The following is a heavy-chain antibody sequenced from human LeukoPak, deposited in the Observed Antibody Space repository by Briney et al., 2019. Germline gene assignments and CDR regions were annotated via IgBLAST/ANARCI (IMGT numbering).Heavy chain of an antibody. Sequence: PSETLSLTCTVSGGSISSYYWSWIRQPPGKGLEWIGYIYYSGSTNYNPSLKSRVTISVDTSKNQFSLELSSVTAADTAAYYCARDYSGSYYYYYMDVWGKGTTVTVSS. CDR1: GGSISSYY. V-gene: IGHV4-59*01. J-gene: IGHJ6*03. CDR2: IYYSGST. D-gene: IGHD1-26*01. CDR3: ARDYSGSYYYYYMDV.